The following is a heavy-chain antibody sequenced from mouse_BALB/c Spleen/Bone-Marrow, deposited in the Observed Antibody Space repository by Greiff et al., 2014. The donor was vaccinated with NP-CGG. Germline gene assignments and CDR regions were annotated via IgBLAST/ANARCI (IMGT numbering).Heavy chain of an antibody. D-gene: IGHD1-1*01. Sequence: EVKLMESGAELVRPGALVKLSCKASGFNIKDYYIPWVKQRPEKSLEWIGWIDPENGNNIYEPKFQGKASITADTSSNTAYLHLSSLTSEDTAVYYCALYGSYAMDYWGQGTPVTVSS. V-gene: IGHV14-1*02. J-gene: IGHJ4*01. CDR1: GFNIKDYY. CDR2: IDPENGNN. CDR3: ALYGSYAMDY.